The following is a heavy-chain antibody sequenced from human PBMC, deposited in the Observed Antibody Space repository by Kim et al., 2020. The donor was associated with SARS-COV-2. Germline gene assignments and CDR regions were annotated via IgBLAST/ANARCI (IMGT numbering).Heavy chain of an antibody. D-gene: IGHD2-8*02. CDR2: T. CDR3: VKGGWGNYWDY. V-gene: IGHV3-23*01. Sequence: TYYADSVKGRFTSSRDNSKNILFLQMNSLKVDDTDIFYCVKGGWGNYWDYWCQGALVTVSS. J-gene: IGHJ4*02.